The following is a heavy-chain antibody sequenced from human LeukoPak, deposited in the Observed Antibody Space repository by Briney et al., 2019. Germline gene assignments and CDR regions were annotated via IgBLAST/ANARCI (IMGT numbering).Heavy chain of an antibody. V-gene: IGHV4-38-2*01. Sequence: PSETLSLTCAVSGNSISNTYYWGWIRPPPGKELEWIGSIYKSGSTHYNPSLKSRVTISVDTSKNQFSLKLSSVTAADTAVYYCARNSSGNYFDYWGQGTLVTVSS. CDR3: ARNSSGNYFDY. CDR1: GNSISNTYY. CDR2: IYKSGST. J-gene: IGHJ4*02. D-gene: IGHD1-26*01.